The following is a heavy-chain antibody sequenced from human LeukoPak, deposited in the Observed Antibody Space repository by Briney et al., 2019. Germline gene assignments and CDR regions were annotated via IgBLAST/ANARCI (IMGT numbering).Heavy chain of an antibody. Sequence: SETLSLTCAVYGGSFSGYYWSWIRQPPAKRLEWIGEINHSGSTNYNPSLKSRVTISLHTCKNQCSLKLSTVTAADQAVYYCARGEEVTEYCGGGSSYSAVLFDYWGQGTLVTVSS. CDR2: INHSGST. CDR3: ARGEEVTEYCGGGSSYSAVLFDY. J-gene: IGHJ4*02. CDR1: GGSFSGYY. V-gene: IGHV4-34*01. D-gene: IGHD2-15*01.